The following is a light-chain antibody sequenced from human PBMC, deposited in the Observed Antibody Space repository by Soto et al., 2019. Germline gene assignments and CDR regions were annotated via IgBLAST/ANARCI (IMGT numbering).Light chain of an antibody. CDR2: EVS. Sequence: DVVMTQTPLSLSVAPGQPASISCKSSQSLLHITGETFLFWYLQKPGQSPQLLIYEVSTRVSGVPDRFSGSGSGTDFTLDISRVETDDVGIYYCMQSPKLPPTFGQGTRLGIK. V-gene: IGKV2D-29*02. CDR3: MQSPKLPPT. CDR1: QSLLHITGETF. J-gene: IGKJ5*01.